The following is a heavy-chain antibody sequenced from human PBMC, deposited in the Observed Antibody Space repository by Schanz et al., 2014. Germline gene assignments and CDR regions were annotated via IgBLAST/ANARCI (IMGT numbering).Heavy chain of an antibody. CDR2: IISILGIP. J-gene: IGHJ3*02. Sequence: QVQLVQSGAEVKKPGSSVRVSCKASGGTFSSYTISWVRQAPGQGLEWMGRIISILGIPNYAQKFQGRVTFTADTSTNTAYMELSSLTSDDTAVYYCARGGGPEDVFDIWGQGTILTVSS. D-gene: IGHD2-15*01. V-gene: IGHV1-69*02. CDR1: GGTFSSYT. CDR3: ARGGGPEDVFDI.